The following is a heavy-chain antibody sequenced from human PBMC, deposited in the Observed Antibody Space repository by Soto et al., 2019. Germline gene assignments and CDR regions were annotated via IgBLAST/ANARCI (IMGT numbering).Heavy chain of an antibody. Sequence: QVQLVQSGAEVKKPGSSVKVSCKASGGIFSTYAISWLRRAPGQGLEWMGGIIPIFGTPNYAQRFQGRVTITADESTSTVYIKLSSIRTEDTAVYYCARDRDDYGSGNYYNRIDFWGQGTLVTVSS. J-gene: IGHJ4*02. CDR2: IIPIFGTP. V-gene: IGHV1-69*01. CDR1: GGIFSTYA. CDR3: ARDRDDYGSGNYYNRIDF. D-gene: IGHD3-10*01.